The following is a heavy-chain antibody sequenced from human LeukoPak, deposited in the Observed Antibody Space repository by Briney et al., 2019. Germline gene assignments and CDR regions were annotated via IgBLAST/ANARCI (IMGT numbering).Heavy chain of an antibody. V-gene: IGHV4-4*07. CDR1: GGSISSYY. CDR3: ARDQDFWSGYVDY. D-gene: IGHD3-3*01. J-gene: IGHJ4*02. CDR2: TYTSGTT. Sequence: SETLSLTCTVAGGSISSYYWSWIRQPAGKGLEWIGRTYTSGTTNYNPSLKSLITMSVDPSQNQFSLKLSSVTAADTAVYYCARDQDFWSGYVDYWGQGTLVTVSS.